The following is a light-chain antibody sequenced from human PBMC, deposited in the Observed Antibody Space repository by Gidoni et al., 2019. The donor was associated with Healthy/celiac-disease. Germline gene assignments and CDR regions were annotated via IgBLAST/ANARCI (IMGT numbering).Light chain of an antibody. Sequence: DIVMTQSPDSLSVSLGERATINCKSSQSVLYSSNNKTYLAWYQQKPGQPPKLLIYWASTRESGVPDRFSGSGSGTDFTLTISSLQAEDVAVYYCQQYYSTPITFXQXTRLEIK. V-gene: IGKV4-1*01. J-gene: IGKJ5*01. CDR3: QQYYSTPIT. CDR1: QSVLYSSNNKTY. CDR2: WAS.